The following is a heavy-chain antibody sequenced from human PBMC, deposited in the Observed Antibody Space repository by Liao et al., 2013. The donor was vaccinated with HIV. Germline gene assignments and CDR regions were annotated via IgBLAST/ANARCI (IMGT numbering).Heavy chain of an antibody. V-gene: IGHV4-30-4*08. CDR3: ARDRYGDYVDAFDI. Sequence: QVQLQESGPGLVKPSQTLSLTCTVSGDPISSGDYYWNWIRQPPGKGLEWIGYIYYTGSTYNNPSLTSRVSISVDTSKNQFSLKLSSVTAADTAVYYCARDRYGDYVDAFDIWGQGTMVTVSS. CDR1: GDPISSGDYY. J-gene: IGHJ3*02. D-gene: IGHD4-17*01. CDR2: IYYTGST.